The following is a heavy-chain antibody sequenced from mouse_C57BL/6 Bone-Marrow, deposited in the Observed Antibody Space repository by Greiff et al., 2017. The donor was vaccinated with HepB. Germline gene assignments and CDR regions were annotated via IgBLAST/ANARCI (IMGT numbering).Heavy chain of an antibody. V-gene: IGHV1-64*01. D-gene: IGHD1-1*01. CDR1: GYTFTSYW. J-gene: IGHJ4*01. CDR2: IHPNSGST. Sequence: QVQLKQPGAELVKPGASVKLSCKASGYTFTSYWMHWVKQRPGQGLEWIGMIHPNSGSTNYNEKFKSKATLTVDKSSSTAYMQLSSLTSEDSAVYYCARGDYYGSSEAMDYWGQGTSVTVSS. CDR3: ARGDYYGSSEAMDY.